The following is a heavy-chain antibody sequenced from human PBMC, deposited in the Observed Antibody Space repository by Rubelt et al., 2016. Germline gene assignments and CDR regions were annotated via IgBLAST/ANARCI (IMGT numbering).Heavy chain of an antibody. V-gene: IGHV3-23*04. CDR2: ISGSGGGT. CDR1: GFTFSSYA. D-gene: IGHD1-14*01. Sequence: VQLVESGGDLVQPGGSLRLSCAASGFTFSSYAMTWVRQAPGKGLEWVSTISGSGGGTYYADSVKGRFTISKDNSRNTVYLQMNNRGVEDTAVYYCAKGAGDFDYWGQGALVTVSS. CDR3: AKGAGDFDY. J-gene: IGHJ4*02.